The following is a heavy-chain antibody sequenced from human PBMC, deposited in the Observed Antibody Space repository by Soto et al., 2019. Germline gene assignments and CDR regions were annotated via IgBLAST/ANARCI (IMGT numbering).Heavy chain of an antibody. V-gene: IGHV4-34*01. Sequence: PSETLCLTCAFYGGSFDDFYWSWVSQSPGEGLEWVGEMSHAGGTKYRPSLARRVSISVETSKTQFSLHLRSVTAADTGLYYCARGQLVWYGDLTPYHRDMDVWCQGPTVT. CDR1: GGSFDDFY. D-gene: IGHD3-10*01. CDR2: MSHAGGT. CDR3: ARGQLVWYGDLTPYHRDMDV. J-gene: IGHJ6*02.